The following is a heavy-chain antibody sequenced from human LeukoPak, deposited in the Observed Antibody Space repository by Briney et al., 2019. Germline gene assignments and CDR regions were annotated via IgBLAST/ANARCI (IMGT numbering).Heavy chain of an antibody. D-gene: IGHD2-21*01. CDR3: AREAGVSRLTFPWFDP. V-gene: IGHV4-59*01. CDR2: IYYSGST. CDR1: GGSISSYY. Sequence: SETLSRTCTVSGGSISSYYWSWIRHPPGKGLEWIGYIYYSGSTNYNPSLKSRVTISVDTSKHQFSLKLSSVTAADTAVYYCAREAGVSRLTFPWFDPWGQGTLVTVSS. J-gene: IGHJ5*02.